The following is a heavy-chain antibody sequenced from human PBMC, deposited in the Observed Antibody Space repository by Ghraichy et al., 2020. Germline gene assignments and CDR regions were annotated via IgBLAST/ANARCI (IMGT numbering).Heavy chain of an antibody. Sequence: GGSLRLSCVASGFTFSDSWMAWVRQTPGRGLEWLAGMNPDGSQQGHVVSVKGRFTISRDNAKKSLFLQMNSLRDEDTAIYYCATDTAYGALEYWGQGTLVTVSS. J-gene: IGHJ4*02. CDR3: ATDTAYGALEY. D-gene: IGHD4-17*01. CDR2: MNPDGSQQ. V-gene: IGHV3-7*03. CDR1: GFTFSDSW.